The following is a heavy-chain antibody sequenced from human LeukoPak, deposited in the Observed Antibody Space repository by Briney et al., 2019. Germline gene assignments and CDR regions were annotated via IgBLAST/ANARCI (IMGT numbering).Heavy chain of an antibody. V-gene: IGHV4-39*01. CDR2: IYYSGST. CDR1: GGSISSNDYY. Sequence: PSETLSLTCTVSGGSISSNDYYWDWICQPPGMGLEYIGSIYYSGSTYYNPSLKSRVTISVDTSKNQFSLKLSSVTAADTAVYYCARHRGSSSLFDYWGQGTLVTVSS. D-gene: IGHD6-6*01. CDR3: ARHRGSSSLFDY. J-gene: IGHJ4*02.